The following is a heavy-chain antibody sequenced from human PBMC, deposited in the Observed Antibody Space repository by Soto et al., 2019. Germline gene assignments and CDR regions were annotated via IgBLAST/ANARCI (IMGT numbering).Heavy chain of an antibody. CDR3: ARAAVAGKVDY. D-gene: IGHD6-19*01. CDR1: GFTFSSYS. J-gene: IGHJ4*02. V-gene: IGHV3-21*01. Sequence: GGSLRLSCAASGFTFSSYSMNCVRQARGGGREWGSSISNSIRYIYRADSEKGRFTISRDNAKNSLYLQVNSLRAGATDVTYCARAAVAGKVDYWGQGTLVTVSS. CDR2: ISNSIRYI.